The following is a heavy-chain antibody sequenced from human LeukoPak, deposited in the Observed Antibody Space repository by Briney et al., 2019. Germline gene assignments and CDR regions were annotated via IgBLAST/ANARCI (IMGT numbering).Heavy chain of an antibody. Sequence: PGGSLRLSCAASGFTFDDYAMHWVRQAPGKGLEWVSGISWNSGSIDYADSVKGRFTISRDNAENSLYLQMINLRTEDTALYYCAKEDCSGATCYSGHWGQGTLVTVSS. CDR3: AKEDCSGATCYSGH. D-gene: IGHD2-15*01. CDR2: ISWNSGSI. V-gene: IGHV3-9*01. J-gene: IGHJ4*02. CDR1: GFTFDDYA.